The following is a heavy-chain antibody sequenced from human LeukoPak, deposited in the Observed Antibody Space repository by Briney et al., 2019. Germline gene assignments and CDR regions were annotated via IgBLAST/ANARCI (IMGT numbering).Heavy chain of an antibody. Sequence: GGSLRPSCAASGFTFSSYAMSWVRQAPGKGLEWVSAIRGSGDSTNYADSVKGRFTISRDNSKNTLYLQMNSLRAEDTAVYYCAKIRALVVVAAVSGAMDYWGQGTLVTVSS. V-gene: IGHV3-23*01. CDR3: AKIRALVVVAAVSGAMDY. CDR1: GFTFSSYA. J-gene: IGHJ4*02. CDR2: IRGSGDST. D-gene: IGHD2-15*01.